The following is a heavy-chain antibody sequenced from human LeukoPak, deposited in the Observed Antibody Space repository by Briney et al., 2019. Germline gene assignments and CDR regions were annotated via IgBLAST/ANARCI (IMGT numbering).Heavy chain of an antibody. J-gene: IGHJ4*02. V-gene: IGHV3-33*01. Sequence: GGSLRLSCAASGFTFSSYGMHWVRQAPGKGLEWVAVIWYDGSNKYYADSVKGRFTISRDNSKNTLYLQMNSLRAEDTAVYYRAREDSYGGNSKGRWDYFDYWGQGTLVTVSS. CDR1: GFTFSSYG. CDR2: IWYDGSNK. CDR3: AREDSYGGNSKGRWDYFDY. D-gene: IGHD4-23*01.